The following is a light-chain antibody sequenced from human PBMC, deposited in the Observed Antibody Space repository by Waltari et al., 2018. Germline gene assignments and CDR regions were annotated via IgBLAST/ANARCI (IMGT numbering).Light chain of an antibody. Sequence: QTVVTQEPSLSISPGGTVTVTCGLSSGPVSTHTDPSWYRQTPGQTPRTLIYKTDIRSSGVPDRFSGSILGTKAALTLTGAQADDEDDYYCLLQMPGGIWVFGGGTKLTVL. CDR3: LLQMPGGIWV. CDR1: SGPVSTHTD. CDR2: KTD. V-gene: IGLV8-61*01. J-gene: IGLJ3*02.